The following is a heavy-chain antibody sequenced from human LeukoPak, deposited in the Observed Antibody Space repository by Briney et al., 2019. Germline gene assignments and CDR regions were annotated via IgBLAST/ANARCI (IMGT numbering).Heavy chain of an antibody. V-gene: IGHV3-48*01. J-gene: IGHJ3*02. CDR3: ARSRATYAFDI. CDR1: GFTFSDYS. Sequence: GGSLRLSCTASGFTFSDYSMNWVRQAPGKGLEWVSYISSSGGTIYYADSVKGQFTISRDNAMNSLYLQMNSLRAEDTAVYYCARSRATYAFDIWGQGTMVTVSS. CDR2: ISSSGGTI. D-gene: IGHD5-12*01.